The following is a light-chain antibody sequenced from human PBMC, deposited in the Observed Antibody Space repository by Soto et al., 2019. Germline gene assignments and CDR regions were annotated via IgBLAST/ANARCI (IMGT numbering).Light chain of an antibody. CDR3: CSYAGSYSYA. CDR2: DVN. V-gene: IGLV2-11*01. J-gene: IGLJ1*01. Sequence: QSALTQPASVSGSPGQSITISCTGSSSDVATYHYVSWYQHHPGKAPKLMIYDVNKRPSGVPDRFSGSKSGSTASLTISGLQAEDEADYYCCSYAGSYSYAFATGTKVTVL. CDR1: SSDVATYHY.